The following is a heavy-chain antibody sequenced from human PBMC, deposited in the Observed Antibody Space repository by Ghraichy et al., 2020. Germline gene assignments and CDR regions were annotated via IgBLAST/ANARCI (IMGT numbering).Heavy chain of an antibody. J-gene: IGHJ6*04. CDR1: GYAFTSYG. Sequence: ASVKVSCKASGYAFTSYGISWVRQAPGQGLEWMGWISAYNGNTKYGQKFQGRVTMTTDTSTSTAYMELRSLRSDDTAVYFCVRDCSSSRCYTVYHYYYGMDVWGKGTTVTVSS. CDR2: ISAYNGNT. V-gene: IGHV1-18*04. D-gene: IGHD2-2*02. CDR3: VRDCSSSRCYTVYHYYYGMDV.